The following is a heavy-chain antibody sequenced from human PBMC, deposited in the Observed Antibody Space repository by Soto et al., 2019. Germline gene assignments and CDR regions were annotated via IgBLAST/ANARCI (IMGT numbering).Heavy chain of an antibody. CDR3: VRDMQLLRLDS. D-gene: IGHD2-2*01. CDR1: GLTFRSYW. V-gene: IGHV3-74*03. J-gene: IGHJ4*02. CDR2: INTDGSVA. Sequence: EVQLVESGGGLVQPGESLRLSCAASGLTFRSYWMHWVRQAPGKGLVWVSRINTDGSVAMYVDSVKGRFTISRDNAKNTLYLHMNSRRAEDTAVYYCVRDMQLLRLDSWGQGTLVTVSS.